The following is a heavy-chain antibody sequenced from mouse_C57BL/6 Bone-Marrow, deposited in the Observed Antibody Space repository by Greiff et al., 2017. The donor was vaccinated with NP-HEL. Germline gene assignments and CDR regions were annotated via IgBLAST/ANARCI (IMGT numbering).Heavy chain of an antibody. V-gene: IGHV1-15*01. D-gene: IGHD2-4*01. Sequence: QVQLKQSGAELVRPGASVTLSCKASGYTFTDYEMHWVKQTPVHGLEWIGAIDPETGGTAYNQKFKGKAILTADKSSSTAYMELRSLTSEDSAVYYCTRSYDYPWYFDVWGTGTTVTVSS. CDR2: IDPETGGT. J-gene: IGHJ1*03. CDR1: GYTFTDYE. CDR3: TRSYDYPWYFDV.